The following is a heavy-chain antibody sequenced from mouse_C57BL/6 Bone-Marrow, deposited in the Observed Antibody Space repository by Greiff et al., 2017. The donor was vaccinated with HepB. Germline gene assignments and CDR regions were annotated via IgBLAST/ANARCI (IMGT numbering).Heavy chain of an antibody. D-gene: IGHD4-1*01. V-gene: IGHV5-6*01. CDR3: ARQNWDGAMDY. J-gene: IGHJ4*01. CDR1: GFTFSSYG. CDR2: ISSGGSYT. Sequence: EVKLMESGGDLVKPGGSLKLSCAASGFTFSSYGMSWVRQTPDKRLEWVATISSGGSYTYYPDSVKGRVTISRDNAKNTLYLQMSSLKSEDTAMYYCARQNWDGAMDYWGQGTSVTVSS.